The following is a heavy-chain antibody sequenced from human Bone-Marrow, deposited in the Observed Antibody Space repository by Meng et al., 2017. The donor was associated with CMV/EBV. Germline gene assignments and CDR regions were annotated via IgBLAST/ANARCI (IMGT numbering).Heavy chain of an antibody. Sequence: ASGFTFSSYAMSWVRQAPGKGLEWVSAISGSGGSTYYADSVKGRFTISRDNSKNTLYLQMNSLRAEDTAVYYCARAVGATTRWYFDLWGRGTLVTVSS. CDR2: ISGSGGST. J-gene: IGHJ2*01. D-gene: IGHD1-26*01. CDR3: ARAVGATTRWYFDL. CDR1: GFTFSSYA. V-gene: IGHV3-23*01.